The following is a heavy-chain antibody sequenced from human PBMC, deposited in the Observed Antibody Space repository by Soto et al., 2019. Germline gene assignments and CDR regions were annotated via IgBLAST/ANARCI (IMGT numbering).Heavy chain of an antibody. Sequence: EVQLVESGGGLVQPGGSLRLSCAASGFTFSFYWMQWVRQAPGKGLVWVSRIRGDGSSTSYADSLKGRFTISRDNAKNTVYVQMNSLRVEDTAVYYCARGVSSGWDYYFDYWGQGTLVTVSS. D-gene: IGHD6-19*01. CDR2: IRGDGSST. V-gene: IGHV3-74*01. J-gene: IGHJ4*02. CDR3: ARGVSSGWDYYFDY. CDR1: GFTFSFYW.